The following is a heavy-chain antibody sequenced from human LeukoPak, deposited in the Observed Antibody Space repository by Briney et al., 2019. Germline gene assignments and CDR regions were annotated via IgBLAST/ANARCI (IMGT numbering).Heavy chain of an antibody. V-gene: IGHV3-33*06. CDR1: GFTFSSYG. CDR2: IWYDGSNK. J-gene: IGHJ4*02. D-gene: IGHD4-17*01. Sequence: GMSLRLSCAASGFTFSSYGMHRVRQAPGKGLEWVAVIWYDGSNKYYADSVKGRFTISRDNSKNTLYLQMNSLRAEDTAVYYCAKARGLDYGGPLDYWGQGTLVTVFS. CDR3: AKARGLDYGGPLDY.